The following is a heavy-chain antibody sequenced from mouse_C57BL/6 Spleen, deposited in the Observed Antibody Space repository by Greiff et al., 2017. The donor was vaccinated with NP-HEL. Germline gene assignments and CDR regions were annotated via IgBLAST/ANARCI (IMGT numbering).Heavy chain of an antibody. CDR2: IDPSDSET. CDR1: GYTFTSYW. CDR3: ARSDGYYWFAY. V-gene: IGHV1-52*01. Sequence: QVHVKQPGAELVRPGSSVKLSCKASGYTFTSYWMHWVKQRPIQGLEWIGNIDPSDSETHYNQKFKDKATLTVDKSSSTAYMQLSSLTSEDSAVYYCARSDGYYWFAYWGQGTLVTVSA. J-gene: IGHJ3*01. D-gene: IGHD2-3*01.